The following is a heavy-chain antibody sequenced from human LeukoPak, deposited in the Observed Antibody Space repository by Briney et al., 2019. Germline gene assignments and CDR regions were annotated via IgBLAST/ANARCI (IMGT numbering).Heavy chain of an antibody. D-gene: IGHD3-10*01. CDR3: ARLRGYGSGSYYLKYYYYYMDV. CDR1: GGSFSGYY. Sequence: TSETLSLTCAVYGGSFSGYYWSWIRQPPGKGLEWIGEINHSGSTNYNPSLKSRVTISVDTSKNQFSLKLSSVTAADTAVYYCARLRGYGSGSYYLKYYYYYMDVWGKGTTVTVSS. CDR2: INHSGST. V-gene: IGHV4-34*01. J-gene: IGHJ6*03.